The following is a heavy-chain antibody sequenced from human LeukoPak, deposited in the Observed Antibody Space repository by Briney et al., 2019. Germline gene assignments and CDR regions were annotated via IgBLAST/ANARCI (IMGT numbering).Heavy chain of an antibody. CDR3: ARVGYCSGGSCYESDY. V-gene: IGHV4-30-4*01. Sequence: SETLSLTCTVSGGSISSGDYYWSWIRQPPGKGLEWIGYIYYSGSTYYNPSLKSRVTISVDTSKNQFSLKLSSVTAADTAVYYCARVGYCSGGSCYESDYWGQGTLVTVSS. D-gene: IGHD2-15*01. CDR2: IYYSGST. CDR1: GGSISSGDYY. J-gene: IGHJ4*02.